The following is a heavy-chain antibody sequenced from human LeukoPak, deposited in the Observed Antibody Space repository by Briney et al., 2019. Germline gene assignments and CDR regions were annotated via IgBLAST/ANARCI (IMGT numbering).Heavy chain of an antibody. V-gene: IGHV1-69*13. CDR3: ASGGGYSSSSSGAFDI. CDR2: IIPIFGTA. Sequence: GASVKVSCKASGGTFSSYAISWVRQAPGQGLEWMGGIIPIFGTANYAQKFQGRVTITADESTSTAYMELSSLRSEDTAVYYCASGGGYSSSSSGAFDIWGQGTMVTVSS. D-gene: IGHD6-6*01. J-gene: IGHJ3*02. CDR1: GGTFSSYA.